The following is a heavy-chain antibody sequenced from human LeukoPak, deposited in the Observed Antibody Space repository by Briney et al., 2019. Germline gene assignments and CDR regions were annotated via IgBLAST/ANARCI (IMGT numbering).Heavy chain of an antibody. CDR1: GYTFTGYY. V-gene: IGHV1-2*02. D-gene: IGHD6-6*01. J-gene: IGHJ4*02. CDR3: ARAPILKYSSPYYFDY. CDR2: INPNSGGT. Sequence: ASVQVSCKASGYTFTGYYMHWVRQAPGQGLEWMGWINPNSGGTNYAQKFQGRVTMTRDTSISTAYMELSRLRSDDTAVYYCARAPILKYSSPYYFDYWGQGTLVTVSS.